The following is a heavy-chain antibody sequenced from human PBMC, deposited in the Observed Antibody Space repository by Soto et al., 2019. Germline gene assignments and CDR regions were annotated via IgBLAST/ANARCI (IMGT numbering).Heavy chain of an antibody. D-gene: IGHD6-19*01. CDR1: GGSISSGGYY. V-gene: IGHV4-31*03. CDR2: IYYSGST. Sequence: SETLSLTCTVSGGSISSGGYYWSWIRQHPGKGLEWIGYIYYSGSTYYNPSLKSRVTISVDTSKNQFSLKLSSVTAADTAVYYCARQSGFAVAGPDGIDYWGQGTLVTVSS. J-gene: IGHJ4*02. CDR3: ARQSGFAVAGPDGIDY.